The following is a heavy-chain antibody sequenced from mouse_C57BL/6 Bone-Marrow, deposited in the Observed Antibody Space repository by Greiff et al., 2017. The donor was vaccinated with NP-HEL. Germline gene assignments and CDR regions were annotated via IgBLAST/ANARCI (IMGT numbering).Heavy chain of an antibody. CDR2: IDPNSGGT. Sequence: QSCKASGYTFTSYWMHWVKQRPGRGLEWIGRIDPNSGGTKYNEKFKSKATLTVDKPSSTAYMQLSSLTSEDSAVYYCARGGGYYYGSSYGDYWGQGTTLTVSS. CDR1: GYTFTSYW. V-gene: IGHV1-72*01. D-gene: IGHD1-1*01. J-gene: IGHJ2*01. CDR3: ARGGGYYYGSSYGDY.